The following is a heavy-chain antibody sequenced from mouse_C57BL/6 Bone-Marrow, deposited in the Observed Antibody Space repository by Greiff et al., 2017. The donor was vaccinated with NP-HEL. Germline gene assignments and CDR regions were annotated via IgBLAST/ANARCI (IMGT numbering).Heavy chain of an antibody. J-gene: IGHJ4*01. CDR1: GFSLTSYG. CDR2: IWRGGST. V-gene: IGHV2-5*01. Sequence: QVQLKQSGPGLVQPSQSLSITCTVSGFSLTSYGVHWVRQSPGKGLEWLGVIWRGGSTDYNAAFMSRLSITKDNSKSQVFFKMNSLQADDTAIYYCAKNKGYYYGSSYGDYWGQGTSVTVSS. CDR3: AKNKGYYYGSSYGDY. D-gene: IGHD1-1*01.